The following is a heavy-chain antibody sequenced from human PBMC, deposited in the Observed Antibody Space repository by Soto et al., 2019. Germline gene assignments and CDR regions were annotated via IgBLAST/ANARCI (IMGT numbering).Heavy chain of an antibody. CDR1: GGSISSYY. J-gene: IGHJ6*03. V-gene: IGHV4-59*01. Sequence: SETLSLTCTVSGGSISSYYWSWIRQPPGKGLEWIGYIYYSGSTNYNPPLKSRVTISVGTSKNQFSLKMSCVTAADTAVYYCARIGNYYYNYMDVWGKGTTVTVSS. CDR3: ARIGNYYYNYMDV. CDR2: IYYSGST.